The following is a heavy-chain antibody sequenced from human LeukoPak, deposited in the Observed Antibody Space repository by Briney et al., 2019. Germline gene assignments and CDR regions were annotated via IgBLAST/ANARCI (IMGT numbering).Heavy chain of an antibody. Sequence: GGSLRLSCAASGFTFSSYAMHWVRQAPGKGLEWVAVISYDGSNKYYADSVKGRFTISRDNSKNTLYLQMNSLRAEDTAVYYCARETNNEPIQLWLLFDYWGQGTLVTVSS. CDR1: GFTFSSYA. D-gene: IGHD5-18*01. J-gene: IGHJ4*02. V-gene: IGHV3-30-3*01. CDR2: ISYDGSNK. CDR3: ARETNNEPIQLWLLFDY.